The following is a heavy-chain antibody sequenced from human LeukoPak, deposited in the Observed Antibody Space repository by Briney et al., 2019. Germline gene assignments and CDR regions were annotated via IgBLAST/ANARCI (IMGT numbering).Heavy chain of an antibody. J-gene: IGHJ4*02. CDR3: ATDRWELPGFDY. V-gene: IGHV1-69*06. D-gene: IGHD1-26*01. CDR1: GGTFSSYA. CDR2: IIPIFGTA. Sequence: ASVKVSCKASGGTFSSYAISWVRQAPGQGLEWMGGIIPIFGTANYAQKFQGRVTMTEDTSTDTAYMELSSLRSEDTAVYYCATDRWELPGFDYWGQGTLVTVSS.